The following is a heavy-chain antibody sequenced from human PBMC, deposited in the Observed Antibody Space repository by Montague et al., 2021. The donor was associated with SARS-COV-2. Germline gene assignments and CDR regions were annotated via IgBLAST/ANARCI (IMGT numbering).Heavy chain of an antibody. CDR3: ARDTWFGELSNY. CDR1: GFTFSSYS. J-gene: IGHJ4*02. D-gene: IGHD3-10*01. CDR2: ISSSSSYI. V-gene: IGHV3-21*01. Sequence: SLRLSCAVSGFTFSSYSMNWVRQAPGKGLEWVSSISSSSSYIYYADSVKGRFTISRDNAKNSLYLQMNSLRAEDTAVYYCARDTWFGELSNYWGQGTLVTVSS.